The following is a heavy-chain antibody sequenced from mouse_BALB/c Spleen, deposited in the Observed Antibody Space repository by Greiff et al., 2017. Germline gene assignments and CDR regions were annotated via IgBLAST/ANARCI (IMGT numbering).Heavy chain of an antibody. D-gene: IGHD4-1*01. CDR3: ARTGTGFAY. V-gene: IGHV2-2*02. J-gene: IGHJ3*01. Sequence: QVPLKQSGPGLVQPSQSLSITCTVSGFSLTSYGVHWVRQSPGKGLVWLGVIWSGGSTDYNAAFISRLSISKDNSKSQVFFKMNSLQANDTAIYYCARTGTGFAYGGQGTLVTVSA. CDR1: GFSLTSYG. CDR2: IWSGGST.